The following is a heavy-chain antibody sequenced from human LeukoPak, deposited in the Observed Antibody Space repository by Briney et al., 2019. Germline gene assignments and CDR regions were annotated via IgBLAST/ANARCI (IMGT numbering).Heavy chain of an antibody. CDR2: IYHSGST. CDR1: GGSISSSNW. CDR3: ARYCSGGSCQYYFDY. J-gene: IGHJ4*02. Sequence: SETLSLTCAVSGGSISSSNWWSWVRQPPGKGLEWIGEIYHSGSTNYNPSLKSRVTMSVDKSKNQFSLKLSSVTAADTAVYYCARYCSGGSCQYYFDYWGQGTLVTVSS. D-gene: IGHD2-15*01. V-gene: IGHV4-4*02.